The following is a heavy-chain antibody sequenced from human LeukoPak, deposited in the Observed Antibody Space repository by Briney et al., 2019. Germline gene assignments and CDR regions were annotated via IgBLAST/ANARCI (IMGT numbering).Heavy chain of an antibody. CDR3: ARGGYSYGRTMSNFDY. CDR2: IYYSGST. Sequence: PSETLSLTCVVSGGSISSTSYYWGWIRQPPGKGLEWIGSIYYSGSTYYSPSLKSRVTISVDTSKNQFSLKLSSVTAADTAVYYCARGGYSYGRTMSNFDYWGQGTLVTVSS. J-gene: IGHJ4*02. V-gene: IGHV4-39*07. D-gene: IGHD5-18*01. CDR1: GGSISSTSYY.